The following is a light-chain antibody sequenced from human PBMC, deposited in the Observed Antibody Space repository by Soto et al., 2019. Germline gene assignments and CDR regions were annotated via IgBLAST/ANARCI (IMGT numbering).Light chain of an antibody. CDR1: SSNIGINV. Sequence: QSVLTQPPSASGTPGQRVTISCSGSSSNIGINVLSWYQQLPGAAPKLLIYSNDQRPSGVPDRFSGSKSGTSASLAISGLQSEDEADCYCAAWDDSLNGYAFGPGTKVTVL. CDR3: AAWDDSLNGYA. V-gene: IGLV1-44*01. J-gene: IGLJ1*01. CDR2: SND.